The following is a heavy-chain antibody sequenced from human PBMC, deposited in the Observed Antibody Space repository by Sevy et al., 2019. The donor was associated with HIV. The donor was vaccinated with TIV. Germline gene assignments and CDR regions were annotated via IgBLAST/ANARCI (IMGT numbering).Heavy chain of an antibody. CDR3: ARVPSWRGGFDY. D-gene: IGHD3-10*01. V-gene: IGHV4-59*12. CDR1: GGSISSYY. CDR2: IYYSGST. J-gene: IGHJ4*02. Sequence: SESLSLNCTVSGGSISSYYWNWLRQPPGKGLEWIGYIYYSGSTNYNPSLKSRVTISVDTSKNHFSLKLSSVTAADTAVYYCARVPSWRGGFDYWGQGTLVTVSS.